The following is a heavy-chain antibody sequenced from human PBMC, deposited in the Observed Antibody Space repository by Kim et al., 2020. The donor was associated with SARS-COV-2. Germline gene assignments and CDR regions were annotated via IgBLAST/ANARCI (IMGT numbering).Heavy chain of an antibody. Sequence: GGSLRLSCAASGFNFDEYAMHWVRQVSGKGLEWVSGISWSSGDIGYADSVKGRFTISRDNAKNSLYLQMNSLEAEDTALYYCAKAMSSGYDSGFEIWGQGTMVTVSS. CDR3: AKAMSSGYDSGFEI. CDR1: GFNFDEYA. V-gene: IGHV3-9*01. J-gene: IGHJ3*02. D-gene: IGHD5-12*01. CDR2: ISWSSGDI.